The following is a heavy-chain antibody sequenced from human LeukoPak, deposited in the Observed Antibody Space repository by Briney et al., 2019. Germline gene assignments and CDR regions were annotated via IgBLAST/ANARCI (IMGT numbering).Heavy chain of an antibody. Sequence: GASVKVSCKASGYTFTSNALGWVRQAPGQGLEWMGWINPNSGGTNYAQKFQGRVTMTRDTSISTAYMELSRLRSDDTAVYYCAREAGGFGELLYGVFDYWGQGTLVTVSS. J-gene: IGHJ4*02. CDR2: INPNSGGT. CDR1: GYTFTSNA. CDR3: AREAGGFGELLYGVFDY. V-gene: IGHV1-2*02. D-gene: IGHD3-10*01.